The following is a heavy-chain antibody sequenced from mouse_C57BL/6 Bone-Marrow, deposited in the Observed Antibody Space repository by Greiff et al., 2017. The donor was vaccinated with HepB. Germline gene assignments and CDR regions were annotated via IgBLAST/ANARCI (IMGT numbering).Heavy chain of an antibody. CDR3: AIHSSGYVPSDY. CDR1: GYTFTDYY. J-gene: IGHJ2*01. CDR2: INPNNGGT. D-gene: IGHD3-2*02. V-gene: IGHV1-26*01. Sequence: EVQLQQSGPELVKPGASVKISCKASGYTFTDYYMNWVKQSHGKSLEWIGDINPNNGGTSYNQQFKGKATLTVDKSSSTAYMELRSLTSEDSAVYYCAIHSSGYVPSDYWGQGTTLTVSS.